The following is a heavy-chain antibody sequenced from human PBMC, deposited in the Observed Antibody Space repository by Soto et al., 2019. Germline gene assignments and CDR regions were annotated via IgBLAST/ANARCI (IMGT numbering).Heavy chain of an antibody. CDR1: GDAISRNGYF. J-gene: IGHJ6*02. Sequence: QVQMQESGPGLGKPSQTLSLTCTVSGDAISRNGYFWTWIRQHPGKGLEWIGYVYYSGSSYYNPSLKSRVSISVDTSKTQLSRNLTAVTAADTAVYYCARGTMLRGPGYYYAMDVWGQGTTVTVSS. CDR2: VYYSGSS. D-gene: IGHD3-10*01. CDR3: ARGTMLRGPGYYYAMDV. V-gene: IGHV4-31*03.